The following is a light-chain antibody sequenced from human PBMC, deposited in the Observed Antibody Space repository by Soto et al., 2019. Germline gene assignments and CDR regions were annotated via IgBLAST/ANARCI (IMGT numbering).Light chain of an antibody. J-gene: IGKJ1*01. CDR3: QQYGSSWT. CDR2: GAS. V-gene: IGKV3-20*01. Sequence: EIVLTQSPGTLSLSPGERATLSCRASQSVGSSYVVWYQQKRGQAPRLLIYGASSRATGIPDRCSGSGSGTDFTLTISRLEPEDFAVYYCQQYGSSWTVGQGTKVEIK. CDR1: QSVGSSY.